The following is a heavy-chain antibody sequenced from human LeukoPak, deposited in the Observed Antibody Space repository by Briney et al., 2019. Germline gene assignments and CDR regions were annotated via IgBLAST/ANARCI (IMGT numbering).Heavy chain of an antibody. J-gene: IGHJ4*02. V-gene: IGHV3-15*01. CDR1: VFTFSNAW. D-gene: IGHD3-22*01. CDR3: TTDPTEDYDSSGYTFDY. CDR2: IKSKTDGGTT. Sequence: PGGSLRLSCAASVFTFSNAWMSWVRQAPGKGLEWIGRIKSKTDGGTTDYAAPVKGRFTISRDDSKNTLYLQMNSLKTEDTAVYYCTTDPTEDYDSSGYTFDYWGREPWSPSPQ.